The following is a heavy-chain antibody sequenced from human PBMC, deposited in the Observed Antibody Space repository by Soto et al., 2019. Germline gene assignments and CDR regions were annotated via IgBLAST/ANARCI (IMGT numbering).Heavy chain of an antibody. V-gene: IGHV4-59*01. CDR2: VYHSWST. Sequence: SETLSLTCTVSGGSISSDYWNWIRQPPGKGLEWIGYVYHSWSTKYNPSLKSRVTISVDTSKNQLSLKLSSVTAADTAVYYCARFVTSPNGNLTDPWGPRTLVTVSS. CDR1: GGSISSDY. J-gene: IGHJ5*02. D-gene: IGHD1-1*01. CDR3: ARFVTSPNGNLTDP.